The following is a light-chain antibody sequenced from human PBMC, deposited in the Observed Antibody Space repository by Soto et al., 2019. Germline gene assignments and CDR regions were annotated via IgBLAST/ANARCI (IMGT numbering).Light chain of an antibody. Sequence: EIVLTQSPGTLSLSPGERATLSCRASQSVSSTYLAWYQQKPGQAPRLLIYGASSRATGIPDRFSGSASGTDFTLTISRLEPEDFAVYYCQQYDNSLYTFGQGTKLEIK. V-gene: IGKV3-20*01. CDR1: QSVSSTY. CDR3: QQYDNSLYT. J-gene: IGKJ2*01. CDR2: GAS.